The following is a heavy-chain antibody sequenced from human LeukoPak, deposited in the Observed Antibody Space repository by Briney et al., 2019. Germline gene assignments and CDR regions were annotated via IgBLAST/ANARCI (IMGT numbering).Heavy chain of an antibody. CDR3: ARDLDWILFDY. Sequence: PGGSLRLSCAASGFTFSSYEMNWVRQAPGKGLEWVSYISSSGSTIYYADSVKGRFTISRDNAKNTLFLQMNSLSAEDTAVYYCARDLDWILFDYWGQGTLVTVSS. D-gene: IGHD3-9*01. V-gene: IGHV3-48*03. J-gene: IGHJ4*02. CDR1: GFTFSSYE. CDR2: ISSSGSTI.